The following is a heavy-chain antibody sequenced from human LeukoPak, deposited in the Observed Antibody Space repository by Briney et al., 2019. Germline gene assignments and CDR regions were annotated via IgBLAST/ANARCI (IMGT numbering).Heavy chain of an antibody. D-gene: IGHD1-7*01. Sequence: GESLKISCKASGYTFTGYWIGWVRQMPGKGLEWMGIVYPDDSDTRYSPSFQGQVTISADKSINTAYLHWSRLKTSDTAIYYCARRGLELRGDYDYYTDVWGKGTTVTVSS. CDR2: VYPDDSDT. J-gene: IGHJ6*03. CDR1: GYTFTGYW. CDR3: ARRGLELRGDYDYYTDV. V-gene: IGHV5-51*01.